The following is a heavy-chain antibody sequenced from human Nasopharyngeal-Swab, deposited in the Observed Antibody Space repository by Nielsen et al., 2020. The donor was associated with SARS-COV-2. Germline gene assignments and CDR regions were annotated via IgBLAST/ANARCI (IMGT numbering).Heavy chain of an antibody. CDR1: GFTFSSSG. D-gene: IGHD1-26*01. V-gene: IGHV3-48*02. J-gene: IGHJ4*02. CDR3: ARDHCATTACRFDY. CDR2: ISSSATTI. Sequence: GRSLKISCTASGFTFSSSGINWVRQAPGKGLEWVSYISSSATTISYADSVKGRFTISRDNAKNSLYLQMDSLRDEDTAVYYCARDHCATTACRFDYWGQGTLVTVSS.